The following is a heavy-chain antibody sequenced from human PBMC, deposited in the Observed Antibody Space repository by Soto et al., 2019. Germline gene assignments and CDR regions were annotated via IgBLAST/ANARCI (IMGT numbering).Heavy chain of an antibody. V-gene: IGHV3-23*01. CDR2: ISGSGGST. Sequence: GGSLRLSCAASGFTFSSYAMSWVRQAPGTGLEWVSAISGSGGSTYYADSVKGRFTISRDNSKNTLYLQMNSLRAEDTAVYYCAKGGDSGRAAAVNYYYYYGMDVWGQGTTVTVSS. J-gene: IGHJ6*02. CDR3: AKGGDSGRAAAVNYYYYYGMDV. CDR1: GFTFSSYA. D-gene: IGHD6-13*01.